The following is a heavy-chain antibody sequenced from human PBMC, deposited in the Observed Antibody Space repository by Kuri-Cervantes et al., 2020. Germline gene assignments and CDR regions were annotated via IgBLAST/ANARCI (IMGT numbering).Heavy chain of an antibody. V-gene: IGHV1-2*02. J-gene: IGHJ4*02. CDR3: ARGRNMMSPTGSSAWYGE. Sequence: ASVKVSCKVSGYTFTGYYMHWVRQAPGQGLEWMGWFNPDSGGTNCAQKFQGRVTMARDTSISTAYMELSSLTSDDTAVYYCARGRNMMSPTGSSAWYGEWGQGTLVTVSS. D-gene: IGHD3-10*01. CDR2: FNPDSGGT. CDR1: GYTFTGYY.